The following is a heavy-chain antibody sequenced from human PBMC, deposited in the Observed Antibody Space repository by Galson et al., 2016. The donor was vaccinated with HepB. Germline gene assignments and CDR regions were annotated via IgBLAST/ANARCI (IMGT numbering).Heavy chain of an antibody. Sequence: SVKVSCKASGGTFTSYAISWVRQAPGQGLEWMGGIIPIFGTSNYAQKFQGRVTITADESTSTAYMELSSLRSEDTDVYYCARVRDGYNHYYYYGMDVWGQGTTVTVSS. CDR1: GGTFTSYA. CDR3: ARVRDGYNHYYYYGMDV. V-gene: IGHV1-69*13. J-gene: IGHJ6*02. CDR2: IIPIFGTS. D-gene: IGHD5-24*01.